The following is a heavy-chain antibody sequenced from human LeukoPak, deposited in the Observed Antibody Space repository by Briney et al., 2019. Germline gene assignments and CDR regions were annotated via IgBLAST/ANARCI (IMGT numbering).Heavy chain of an antibody. CDR2: MNPNSGNT. CDR3: ARVEEYSSSFLYYYYYGMDV. D-gene: IGHD6-6*01. Sequence: ASVKVSCKASGYTFTSYDINWVRQATGQGLEWMGWMNPNSGNTGYAQKFQGRVTMTRNTSISTAYMELSSLRPEDTAVYYCARVEEYSSSFLYYYYYGMDVWGQGTTVTVSS. J-gene: IGHJ6*02. CDR1: GYTFTSYD. V-gene: IGHV1-8*01.